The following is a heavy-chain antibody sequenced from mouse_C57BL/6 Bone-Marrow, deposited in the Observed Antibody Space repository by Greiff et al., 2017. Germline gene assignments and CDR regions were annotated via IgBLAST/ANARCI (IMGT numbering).Heavy chain of an antibody. J-gene: IGHJ2*01. CDR3: ARNLRFDY. CDR2: IDPSDSYT. Sequence: QVQLQQPGAELVKPGASVKLSCKASGYTFTSYWMQWVKQRPGQGLEWIGEIDPSDSYTNYNQKFKGKATLTVDTSSSTAYMQLSSLTSEDSAVYYCARNLRFDYWGQGTTRTVSS. D-gene: IGHD5-1*01. V-gene: IGHV1-50*01. CDR1: GYTFTSYW.